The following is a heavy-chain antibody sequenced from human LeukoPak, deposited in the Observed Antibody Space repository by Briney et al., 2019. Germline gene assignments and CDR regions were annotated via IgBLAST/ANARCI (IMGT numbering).Heavy chain of an antibody. J-gene: IGHJ6*02. V-gene: IGHV3-43*02. CDR1: GFTFDDYA. CDR2: ITGDGGTR. Sequence: QAGGSLRLSCAASGFTFDDYAMHWVRQAPGKGLEWVSLITGDGGTRHYADSVKGRLTISKDNSKKSLYLQMNSLRAEDSALYYCAKDSVTMLRGVISYYYHGMDAWGQGTTVTVSS. D-gene: IGHD3-10*01. CDR3: AKDSVTMLRGVISYYYHGMDA.